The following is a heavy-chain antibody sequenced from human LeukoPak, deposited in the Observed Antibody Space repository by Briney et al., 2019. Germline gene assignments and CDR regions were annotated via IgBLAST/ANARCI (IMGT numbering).Heavy chain of an antibody. V-gene: IGHV1-2*02. CDR1: GYTFTAKF. D-gene: IGHD3-22*01. J-gene: IGHJ4*02. Sequence: ASVKVSCQTSGYTFTAKFLQWLRPAPGQGLEWMGGIEPEGGVPFNGQKFRGRVTVTRGTSVSTAYMEESGLRSDDTALYYCALENYYDSGGFSKAFDYWGKGTLVRV. CDR2: IEPEGGVP. CDR3: ALENYYDSGGFSKAFDY.